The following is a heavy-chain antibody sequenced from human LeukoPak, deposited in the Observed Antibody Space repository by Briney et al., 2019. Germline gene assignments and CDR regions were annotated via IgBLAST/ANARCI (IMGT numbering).Heavy chain of an antibody. Sequence: GGSLRLSCVASGFTVSSNYMSWVRQAPGRGLEWVSVIYSAGNTYYSDSVKGRFTISRHNSENTLYLHMNSRRVEDTAVYFCARGGTPGYSSGRIDYWGQGTLVTVSS. CDR3: ARGGTPGYSSGRIDY. CDR1: GFTVSSNY. V-gene: IGHV3-53*04. J-gene: IGHJ4*02. D-gene: IGHD6-19*01. CDR2: IYSAGNT.